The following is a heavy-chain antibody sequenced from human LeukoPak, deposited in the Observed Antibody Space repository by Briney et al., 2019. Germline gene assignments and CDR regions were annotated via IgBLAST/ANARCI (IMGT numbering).Heavy chain of an antibody. J-gene: IGHJ5*02. D-gene: IGHD6-6*01. V-gene: IGHV4-34*01. CDR2: INHSGST. CDR3: ARGHGAARPRLFWFDP. Sequence: SETLSLTCAVYGGSFSGYYWSWIRQPPGKGLEWIGEINHSGSTNYNPPLKSRVTISVDTSKNQFSLKLSSVTAADTAVYYCARGHGAARPRLFWFDPWGQGTLVTVSS. CDR1: GGSFSGYY.